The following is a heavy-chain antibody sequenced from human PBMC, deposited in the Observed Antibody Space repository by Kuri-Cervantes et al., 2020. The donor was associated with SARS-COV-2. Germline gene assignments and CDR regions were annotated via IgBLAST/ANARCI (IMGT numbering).Heavy chain of an antibody. D-gene: IGHD2-2*02. CDR3: AKGDYGSTGCYKSFGDAFDI. CDR2: FDPEDGET. J-gene: IGHJ3*02. CDR1: GYTLTELS. V-gene: IGHV1-24*01. Sequence: ASVKVSCKVSGYTLTELSMHWVRQAPGKGLEWMGGFDPEDGETIYAQKFQGRVTMTTDTSISTAYMEVSSLRSDDTAVYYCAKGDYGSTGCYKSFGDAFDIWGQGTTVTVSS.